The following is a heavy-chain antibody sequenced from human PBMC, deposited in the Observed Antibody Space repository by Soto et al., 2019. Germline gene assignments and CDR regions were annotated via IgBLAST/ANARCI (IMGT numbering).Heavy chain of an antibody. CDR1: GGTFSTHA. CDR3: ARGYCSGGNCYSGMDA. CDR2: IIPISGTT. D-gene: IGHD2-15*01. Sequence: ASVKVSCKASGGTFSTHAIIWVRQAPGHGLEWMGGIIPISGTTYYTQKFQGRVTITADEPTSTAFMELSSLKSEDTAVFYCARGYCSGGNCYSGMDAWGQGTTVTVSS. J-gene: IGHJ6*02. V-gene: IGHV1-69*13.